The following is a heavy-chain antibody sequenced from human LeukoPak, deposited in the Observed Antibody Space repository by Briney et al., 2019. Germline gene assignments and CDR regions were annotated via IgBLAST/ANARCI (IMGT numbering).Heavy chain of an antibody. CDR2: IKQDGSEK. J-gene: IGHJ6*02. Sequence: GGSLRLSCAASGFTFSSYWMSWVRQAPGKGLEWVANIKQDGSEKYYVDSVKGRFTISRDNAKNSLYLQMNGLRAEDTAVYYSARVRAADRYYDYGMGVWGQGTTVTVSS. CDR3: ARVRAADRYYDYGMGV. D-gene: IGHD6-13*01. V-gene: IGHV3-7*01. CDR1: GFTFSSYW.